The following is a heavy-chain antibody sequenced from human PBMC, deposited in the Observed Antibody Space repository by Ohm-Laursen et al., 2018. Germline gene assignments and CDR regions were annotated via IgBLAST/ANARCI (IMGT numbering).Heavy chain of an antibody. J-gene: IGHJ4*02. CDR2: ISGSGGST. Sequence: SLRLSCAASGFTFSTYAMTWVRQAPGKGLEWVSAISGSGGSTYYVDSVKGRFTISRDNSKNTLYLQMNSLRAEDTAVYYCAKGTTDVDYWGQGTLVTVSS. CDR1: GFTFSTYA. CDR3: AKGTTDVDY. D-gene: IGHD1-1*01. V-gene: IGHV3-23*01.